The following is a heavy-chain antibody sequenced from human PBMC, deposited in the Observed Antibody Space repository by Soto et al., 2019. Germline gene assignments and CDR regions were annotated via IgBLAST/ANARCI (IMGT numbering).Heavy chain of an antibody. CDR2: IYSGGST. CDR3: ARVPSMVRGVRDYYYYTDV. Sequence: GGSLRLSCAASGFTVSSNYMSWVRQAPGKGLEWVSVIYSGGSTYYADSVKGRFTISRDNSKNTLYLQMNSLRAEDTAVYYCARVPSMVRGVRDYYYYTDVWGKGTTVTVSS. CDR1: GFTVSSNY. D-gene: IGHD3-10*01. J-gene: IGHJ6*03. V-gene: IGHV3-66*01.